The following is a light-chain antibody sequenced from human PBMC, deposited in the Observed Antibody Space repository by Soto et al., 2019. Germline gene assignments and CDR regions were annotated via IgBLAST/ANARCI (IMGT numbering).Light chain of an antibody. J-gene: IGKJ1*01. V-gene: IGKV3-20*01. CDR3: QQYGSSPPWT. Sequence: EIVLTQSPGTLSLSPGERATLSCRASQSVSSSYLAWYQQKPGQAPRLLIYGASSRATGIPDRFSGSGSGTDFTLTISRLEPEDFAVYYCQQYGSSPPWTFGQGTKVHIK. CDR1: QSVSSSY. CDR2: GAS.